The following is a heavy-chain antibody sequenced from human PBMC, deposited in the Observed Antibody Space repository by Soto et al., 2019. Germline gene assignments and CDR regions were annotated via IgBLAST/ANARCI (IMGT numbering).Heavy chain of an antibody. CDR3: ARVGHYGDYLALSDY. CDR1: GYTFTSYG. V-gene: IGHV1-18*01. CDR2: ISAYNGNT. J-gene: IGHJ4*02. D-gene: IGHD4-17*01. Sequence: QVQLVQSGAEVKKPGASVKVSCKASGYTFTSYGISWVRQAPGQGLEWMGWISAYNGNTNYAQKLQGRVTMTTDTSTGTGYMELRSLRSDDTAVYYCARVGHYGDYLALSDYWGQGTLVTVSS.